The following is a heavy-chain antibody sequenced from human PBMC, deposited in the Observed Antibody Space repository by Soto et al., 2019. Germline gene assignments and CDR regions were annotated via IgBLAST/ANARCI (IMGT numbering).Heavy chain of an antibody. V-gene: IGHV4-34*01. D-gene: IGHD6-13*01. CDR3: ARGRVSRNYGMDV. J-gene: IGHJ6*02. CDR2: INHSGST. Sequence: QVQLQQWGAGLLKPSETLSLTCAVYGGSFSGYYWSWIRQPPGKGLEWIGEINHSGSTNYNLSLKSRVTISVDTSKNQFSLKLSSVTAADTAVYYCARGRVSRNYGMDVWGQGTTVTVSS. CDR1: GGSFSGYY.